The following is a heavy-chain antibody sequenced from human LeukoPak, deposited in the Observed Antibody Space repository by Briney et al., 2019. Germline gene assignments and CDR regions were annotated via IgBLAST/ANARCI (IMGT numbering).Heavy chain of an antibody. Sequence: PSETLSLTCTVSGGPISSSSYYWGWIRQPPGKGLEWIGSIYYSGSTYYNPSLKSRVTISVDTSKNQFSLKLSSVTAADTAVYYCARDGSYYNYYYYYMDVWGKGTTVTVSS. CDR2: IYYSGST. CDR1: GGPISSSSYY. CDR3: ARDGSYYNYYYYYMDV. J-gene: IGHJ6*03. D-gene: IGHD1-26*01. V-gene: IGHV4-39*02.